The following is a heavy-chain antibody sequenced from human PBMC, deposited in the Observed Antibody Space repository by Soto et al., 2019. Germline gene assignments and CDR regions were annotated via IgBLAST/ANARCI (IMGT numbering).Heavy chain of an antibody. Sequence: XSVKVSCKASGYTFTGYYVHWVRQAPGQGLEWMGWINPNSGGTNYAQKFQCRVTMTRDTSISTAYMELSRLRSDDTAVYYCERVAKSSRNWFDPWGQGTLVTVSS. J-gene: IGHJ5*02. V-gene: IGHV1-2*02. CDR1: GYTFTGYY. CDR2: INPNSGGT. CDR3: ERVAKSSRNWFDP. D-gene: IGHD6-13*01.